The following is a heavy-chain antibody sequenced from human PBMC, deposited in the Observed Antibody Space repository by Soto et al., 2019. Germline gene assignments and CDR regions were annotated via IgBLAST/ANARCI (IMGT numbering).Heavy chain of an antibody. J-gene: IGHJ6*02. Sequence: QAQLVQSGAEVKKPGASVKVSCKASGYTFYSHSISWVRQAPGQGLEWMGRINADYGNTEYAQKFRGRVTMSTDTAXTTLYMELTNLRSDDTAVYYCARFIQGKYDYSMYVWGQGATVTVSS. D-gene: IGHD5-18*01. CDR2: INADYGNT. CDR1: GYTFYSHS. CDR3: ARFIQGKYDYSMYV. V-gene: IGHV1-18*01.